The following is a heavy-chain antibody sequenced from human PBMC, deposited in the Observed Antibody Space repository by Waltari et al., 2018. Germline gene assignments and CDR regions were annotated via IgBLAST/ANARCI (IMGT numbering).Heavy chain of an antibody. CDR1: GDSINRSNYY. J-gene: IGHJ5*02. V-gene: IGHV4-39*01. CDR3: ARLTVVGATRWFDP. Sequence: QLHLQESGPGLVKPSETLSPTCSVSGDSINRSNYYWGWIRQPPGKGLESIGSIYYSGSTYHNPSLKSRVTMSVDTSKNEFYLKLTSVTAADTATYYCARLTVVGATRWFDPWGQGTQVTVSS. CDR2: IYYSGST. D-gene: IGHD1-26*01.